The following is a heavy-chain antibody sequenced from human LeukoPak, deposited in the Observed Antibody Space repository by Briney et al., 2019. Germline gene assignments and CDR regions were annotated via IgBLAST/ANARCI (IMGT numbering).Heavy chain of an antibody. D-gene: IGHD3-3*01. V-gene: IGHV5-51*01. CDR3: ARTPYDFWSGYYPNFDY. CDR1: GYSFTSYW. Sequence: GESLKISCKGSGYSFTSYWIGWVRQMPGKGLEWMGIIYPGDSDTRYSPSFQGQVTISADKSISTAYLQWSSLKASDTAMYYCARTPYDFWSGYYPNFDYWGQGTLVTVSS. CDR2: IYPGDSDT. J-gene: IGHJ4*02.